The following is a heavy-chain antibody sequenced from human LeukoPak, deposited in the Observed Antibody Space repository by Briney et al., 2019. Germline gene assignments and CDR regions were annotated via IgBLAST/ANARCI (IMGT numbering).Heavy chain of an antibody. J-gene: IGHJ4*02. CDR2: ISGSGGST. D-gene: IGHD3-22*01. CDR3: AKDGYDSSGYWPSFDY. Sequence: GGSLRLSCAASGFTFSSYAMSWVRQAPGKGLEWVSAISGSGGSTYYADSVKGRFTISRDNSKNTLYLQMNSLRAEDTAVYYCAKDGYDSSGYWPSFDYWGQGTLVTVSS. V-gene: IGHV3-23*01. CDR1: GFTFSSYA.